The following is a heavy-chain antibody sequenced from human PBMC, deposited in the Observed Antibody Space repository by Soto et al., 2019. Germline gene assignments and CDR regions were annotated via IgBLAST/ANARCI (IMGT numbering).Heavy chain of an antibody. Sequence: GESLKISCKGSGYSFTSYWIGWVRQMPGKGLEWMGIIYPGDSDTRYSPSFQGQVTISADKSISTAYLQWSSLKASDTAMYYCAGTYDSSGYYYPFGAFDIWGQGTMVTV. D-gene: IGHD3-22*01. CDR2: IYPGDSDT. J-gene: IGHJ3*02. CDR1: GYSFTSYW. V-gene: IGHV5-51*01. CDR3: AGTYDSSGYYYPFGAFDI.